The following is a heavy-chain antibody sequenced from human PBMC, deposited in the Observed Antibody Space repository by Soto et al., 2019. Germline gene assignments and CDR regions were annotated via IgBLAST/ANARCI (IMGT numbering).Heavy chain of an antibody. CDR1: GYTFTDHG. CDR2: VSSYNGNT. CDR3: AREVEGSYSPADF. V-gene: IGHV1-18*01. D-gene: IGHD3-10*01. Sequence: ASVKVSCKTSGYTFTDHGIDWVRQAPGQGLEWVGWVSSYNGNTNYAYNLKDRVIMTTDASTSTAYMELRGLRSDDTAVYYCAREVEGSYSPADFWGPGPPVTVSS. J-gene: IGHJ4*02.